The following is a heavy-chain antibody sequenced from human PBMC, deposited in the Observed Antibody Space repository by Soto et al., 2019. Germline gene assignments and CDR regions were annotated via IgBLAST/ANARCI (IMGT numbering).Heavy chain of an antibody. D-gene: IGHD6-13*01. J-gene: IGHJ6*03. CDR1: GGSVCGYY. Sequence: SETLSLTCAVYGGSVCGYYWSGIRQPPGKGLEWIGEINHSGSTNYNPSLKSRVTISVDTSKNQFSLKLSSVTAADTAVYYCARTVHSSTSYYYYMDVWGKGTTVTVSS. CDR2: INHSGST. V-gene: IGHV4-34*01. CDR3: ARTVHSSTSYYYYMDV.